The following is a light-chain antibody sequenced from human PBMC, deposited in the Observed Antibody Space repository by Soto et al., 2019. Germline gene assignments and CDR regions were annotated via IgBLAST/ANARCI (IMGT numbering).Light chain of an antibody. CDR2: DAS. J-gene: IGKJ4*01. Sequence: EIQMTQSPSSLSASVGDRVTITCQASPDISNYLNWYQQKPGKDPKLLIYDASTLETGVPSRFSGSGSGADFTVTISSLQPEDIATYYCPQYDNLPLTFGGGTKVEIK. CDR1: PDISNY. V-gene: IGKV1-33*01. CDR3: PQYDNLPLT.